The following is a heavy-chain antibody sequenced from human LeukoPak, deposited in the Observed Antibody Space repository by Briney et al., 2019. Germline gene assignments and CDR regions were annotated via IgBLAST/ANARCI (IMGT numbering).Heavy chain of an antibody. CDR3: ARGGVRSWYYFDY. J-gene: IGHJ4*02. V-gene: IGHV1-2*07. Sequence: GASVKVSCKASGYTLTGYYMHWVRQAPGQGLEWMGWINPNSGDTNYAHKFQGRVTITRDTSISTAYMELSRLGSDDTAVYYCARGGVRSWYYFDYWGQGTLVSVSS. CDR2: INPNSGDT. CDR1: GYTLTGYY. D-gene: IGHD6-13*01.